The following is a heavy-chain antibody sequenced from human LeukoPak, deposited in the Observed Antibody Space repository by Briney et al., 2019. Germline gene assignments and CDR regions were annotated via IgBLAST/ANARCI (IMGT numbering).Heavy chain of an antibody. CDR2: ISVVGDTT. J-gene: IGHJ6*02. D-gene: IGHD2-15*01. Sequence: GGSLRLSCAASGFTFSNYGMSWARQAPGKGLEWVSVISVVGDTTYYADSVKGRFTISRDNSKNTVFLQMNSLRAEDTAVYYCAKVDCSDGSCYGFSYFYYGMDVWGQGTTVTVSS. V-gene: IGHV3-23*01. CDR1: GFTFSNYG. CDR3: AKVDCSDGSCYGFSYFYYGMDV.